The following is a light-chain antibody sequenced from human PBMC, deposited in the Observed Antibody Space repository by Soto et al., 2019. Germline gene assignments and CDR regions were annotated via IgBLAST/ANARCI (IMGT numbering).Light chain of an antibody. Sequence: EIVMTQSPATLSVSVGERATLSCRASQSVGTKLAWYQQTPGQAPRLLIYGASTRATGVPARFSGRGSGTEFTLTISSLQSEDFGIYYCHQFNNWQTFGQGTKVEI. V-gene: IGKV3-15*01. CDR3: HQFNNWQT. CDR1: QSVGTK. J-gene: IGKJ1*01. CDR2: GAS.